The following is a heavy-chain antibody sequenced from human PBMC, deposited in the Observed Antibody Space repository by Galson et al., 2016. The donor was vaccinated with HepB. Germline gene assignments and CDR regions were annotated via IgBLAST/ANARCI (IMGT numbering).Heavy chain of an antibody. J-gene: IGHJ4*02. D-gene: IGHD2-2*01. Sequence: SLRLSCAASGFTFSSYAMNWVRQAPGKGLEWVAAVSGSAAGTEYGITTDYADSVKGRFTIPRDNSKNTLYLQMNSLRAEDTAVYYCAKVGPSCSSTRCSDYYFDYWGQGTLVTVSS. CDR2: VSGSAAGTEYGITT. CDR3: AKVGPSCSSTRCSDYYFDY. CDR1: GFTFSSYA. V-gene: IGHV3-23*01.